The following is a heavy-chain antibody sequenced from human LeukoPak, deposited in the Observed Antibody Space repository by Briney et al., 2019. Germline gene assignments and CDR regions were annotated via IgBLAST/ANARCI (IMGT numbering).Heavy chain of an antibody. CDR1: GYTLTELS. J-gene: IGHJ4*02. Sequence: GASVKVSCKVSGYTLTELSMHWVRQAPGKGLEWMGGFDPEDGETIYAQKFQGRVTMTEDTSTDTAYMELSSQRSEDTAVYYCATAAKTYCSSTSCPFDYWGQGTLVTVSS. V-gene: IGHV1-24*01. CDR3: ATAAKTYCSSTSCPFDY. D-gene: IGHD2-2*01. CDR2: FDPEDGET.